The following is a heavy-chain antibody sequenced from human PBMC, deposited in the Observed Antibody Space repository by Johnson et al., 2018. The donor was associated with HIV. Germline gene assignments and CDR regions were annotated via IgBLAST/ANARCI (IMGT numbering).Heavy chain of an antibody. D-gene: IGHD4-17*01. Sequence: VQLVESGGGLIQPGGSLRLSCAASGFTVSSNYMSWVRQAPGKGLEWVSVIYSGGSTYYADSVKGRFTISRDNSENTLYLQMNSLRAEDTAVYYCAREVAGDYGDSPGAFDIWGQGTMVTVSS. CDR3: AREVAGDYGDSPGAFDI. J-gene: IGHJ3*02. CDR2: IYSGGST. V-gene: IGHV3-53*01. CDR1: GFTVSSNY.